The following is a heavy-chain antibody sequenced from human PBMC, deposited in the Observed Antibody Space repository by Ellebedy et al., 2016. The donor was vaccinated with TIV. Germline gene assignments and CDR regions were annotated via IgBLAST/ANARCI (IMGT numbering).Heavy chain of an antibody. V-gene: IGHV1-18*04. D-gene: IGHD1-1*01. CDR2: ISAYNGNT. CDR1: GYTFTSYY. Sequence: ASVKVSCKASGYTFTSYYMHWVRQAPGQGLEWMGWISAYNGNTNYAQKLQGRVTMTTDTSTSTAYMELRSLRSDDTAVYYCVQTRTPDRLDYWGQGTLVTVSS. J-gene: IGHJ4*02. CDR3: VQTRTPDRLDY.